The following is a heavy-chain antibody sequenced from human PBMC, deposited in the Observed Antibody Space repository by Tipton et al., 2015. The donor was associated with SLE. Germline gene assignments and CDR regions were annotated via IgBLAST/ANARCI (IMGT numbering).Heavy chain of an antibody. CDR2: IKQDGSEK. V-gene: IGHV3-7*01. Sequence: GSLRLSCAASGFTFDDYAMHWVRQAPGKGLEWVANIKQDGSEKYYADSVKGRFTISRDNSKNTLYLQMNSLRAEDTAVYYCAKAIDSSGSLGFDYWGQGTLVTVSS. CDR1: GFTFDDYA. CDR3: AKAIDSSGSLGFDY. J-gene: IGHJ4*02. D-gene: IGHD3-22*01.